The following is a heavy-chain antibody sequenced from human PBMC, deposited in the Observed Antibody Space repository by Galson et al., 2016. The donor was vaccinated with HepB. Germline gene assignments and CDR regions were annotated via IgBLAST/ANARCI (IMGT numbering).Heavy chain of an antibody. CDR2: IIPLFDMT. J-gene: IGHJ6*03. V-gene: IGHV1-69*02. CDR1: GYSFISYY. Sequence: SVKVSCKASGYSFISYYMHWVRQAPGQGLEWMGRIIPLFDMTNYAQNFQGRITLTADKSTHTAYMELRSLQSEDTAVYYCARIERAANYYNYMAVWGQGTTVTVSS. D-gene: IGHD2-15*01. CDR3: ARIERAANYYNYMAV.